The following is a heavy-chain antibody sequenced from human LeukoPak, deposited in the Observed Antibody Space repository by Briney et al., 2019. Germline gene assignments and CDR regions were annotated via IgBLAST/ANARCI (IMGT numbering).Heavy chain of an antibody. V-gene: IGHV4-39*02. CDR2: IYYSGST. D-gene: IGHD5-24*01. CDR3: ARDPVATRYFDY. CDR1: GGSISSSSYY. Sequence: SETLSLTCTVSGGSISSSSYYWGWIRQPPGKGLERIGSIYYSGSTYYNPSLKSRVTISVDTSKNQFSLKLSSVTAADTAVYYCARDPVATRYFDYWGQGTLVTVSS. J-gene: IGHJ4*02.